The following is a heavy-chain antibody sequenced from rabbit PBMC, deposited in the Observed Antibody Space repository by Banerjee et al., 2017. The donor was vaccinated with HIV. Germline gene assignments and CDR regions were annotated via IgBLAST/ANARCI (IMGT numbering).Heavy chain of an antibody. CDR2: ISTSTGTT. Sequence: QEQLEESGGGLAQPEGSLTLTCTASGFSLSSAYWICWVRQAPGKGLEWIGCISTSTGTTYYASWAKGRFTSSKTSSTTVTLQMTSLTAADTATYFCARSGSVYIDWLDLWGPGTLVTVS. J-gene: IGHJ6*01. D-gene: IGHD1-1*01. CDR3: ARSGSVYIDWLDL. CDR1: GFSLSSAYW. V-gene: IGHV1S45*01.